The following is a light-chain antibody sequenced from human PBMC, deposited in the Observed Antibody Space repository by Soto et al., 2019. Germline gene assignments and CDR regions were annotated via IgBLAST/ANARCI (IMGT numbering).Light chain of an antibody. J-gene: IGLJ2*01. CDR2: EVS. V-gene: IGLV2-14*01. CDR3: SSFTGTGSFV. Sequence: QSALTQPASVSGSPGKSITISCTGTRGDIGAYNYVSWYQQRPGEAPKLIIFEVSNRPSGVSNRFSGSKSGNTASLNISGLQPDDATDYYCSSFTGTGSFVFGGGTKVTVL. CDR1: RGDIGAYNY.